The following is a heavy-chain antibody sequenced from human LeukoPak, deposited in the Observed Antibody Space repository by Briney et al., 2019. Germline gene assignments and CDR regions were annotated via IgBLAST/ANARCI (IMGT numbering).Heavy chain of an antibody. V-gene: IGHV3-48*03. CDR3: ARARLWFGGSDAFDI. J-gene: IGHJ3*02. CDR2: ISSSGSTI. D-gene: IGHD3-10*01. Sequence: PGGSLRLSCAASGFTFSSYEMNWVRQVPGKGLEWVSYISSSGSTIYYADSVKGRFTISRDNAKNSLYLQMNSLRAEDTAVYYCARARLWFGGSDAFDIWGQGTMVTVSS. CDR1: GFTFSSYE.